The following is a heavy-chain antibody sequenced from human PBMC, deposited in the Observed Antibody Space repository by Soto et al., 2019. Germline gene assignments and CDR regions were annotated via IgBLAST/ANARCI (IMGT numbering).Heavy chain of an antibody. V-gene: IGHV5-51*01. D-gene: IGHD3-10*01. Sequence: VESLKISCKGSGYSFTSYWIGWVRQMPGKGLEWMGIIYPGDSDTRYSPSFQGQVTISADKSISTAYLQWSSLKASDTAMYYCARLFGGLARHGPHIAYWGKGTLLTVSS. J-gene: IGHJ4*02. CDR2: IYPGDSDT. CDR3: ARLFGGLARHGPHIAY. CDR1: GYSFTSYW.